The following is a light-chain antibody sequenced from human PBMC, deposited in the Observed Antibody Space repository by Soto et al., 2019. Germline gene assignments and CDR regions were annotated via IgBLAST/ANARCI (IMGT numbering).Light chain of an antibody. CDR2: GAS. J-gene: IGKJ1*01. CDR3: QQYGISPRT. CDR1: QSVSSSY. Sequence: EIVLTQSPGTLSLSPGERAILSCRASQSVSSSYLAWYRQKPGQAPSLLIYGASSRATGIPDRFSGSGSGTDFTLTISRLEPEDFAVYYCQQYGISPRTFGQGTKVDNK. V-gene: IGKV3-20*01.